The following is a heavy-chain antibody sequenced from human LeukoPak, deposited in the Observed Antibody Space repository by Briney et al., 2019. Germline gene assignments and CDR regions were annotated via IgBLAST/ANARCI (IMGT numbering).Heavy chain of an antibody. CDR3: AKDRYYDSSGPQGPFDY. V-gene: IGHV3-23*01. Sequence: GGSLRLSCAASGFTFSSYAMSWVRQTPGKGLEWVAAISGSGGSTYYADSVKGRFTISRDNSKNTLYLQMNSLRAEDTAVYYCAKDRYYDSSGPQGPFDYWGQGTLVTVSS. CDR2: ISGSGGST. D-gene: IGHD3-22*01. J-gene: IGHJ4*02. CDR1: GFTFSSYA.